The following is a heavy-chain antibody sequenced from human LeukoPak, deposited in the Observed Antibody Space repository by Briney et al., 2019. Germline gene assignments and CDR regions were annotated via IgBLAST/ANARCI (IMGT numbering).Heavy chain of an antibody. CDR3: ARGRFGENTDAFGI. V-gene: IGHV4-30-2*01. J-gene: IGHJ3*02. CDR1: GGSISSGGYS. D-gene: IGHD3-10*01. CDR2: IYDSGST. Sequence: SETLSLTCAVSGGSISSGGYSWSWIRQPRGKGLEWIVYIYDSGSTYYNPSLKSRVTISVDRSKNQFSLKLSSVTAADTAVYYCARGRFGENTDAFGIWGQGTMVTVSS.